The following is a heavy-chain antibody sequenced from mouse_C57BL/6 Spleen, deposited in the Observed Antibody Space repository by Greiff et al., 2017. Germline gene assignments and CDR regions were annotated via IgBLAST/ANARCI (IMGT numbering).Heavy chain of an antibody. Sequence: EVKLQESGAELVRPGASVKLSCTASGFNIKDDYMHWVKQRPEQGLEWIGWIDPENGDTEYASKFQGKATITADTSSNTAYLQLSSLTSEDTAVYYCTTLITTLKAFDYWGQGTTLTVSS. D-gene: IGHD1-1*01. CDR1: GFNIKDDY. V-gene: IGHV14-4*01. CDR3: TTLITTLKAFDY. CDR2: IDPENGDT. J-gene: IGHJ2*01.